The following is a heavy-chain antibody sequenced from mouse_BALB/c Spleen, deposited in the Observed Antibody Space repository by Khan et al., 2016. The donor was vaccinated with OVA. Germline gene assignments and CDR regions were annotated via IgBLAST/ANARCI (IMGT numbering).Heavy chain of an antibody. CDR3: ARDYWFAY. V-gene: IGHV5-6-5*01. Sequence: EVQGVESGGGLVKPGGSLKLSCAASGFTFSNYAMSWVHQSPEKRLEWVASISSGDSTSYHDSVKGGFTISRDNARTILYLQLSSLLTEDTAMYYCARDYWFAYWGQGTLVTVSA. CDR1: GFTFSNYA. CDR2: ISSGDST. J-gene: IGHJ3*01.